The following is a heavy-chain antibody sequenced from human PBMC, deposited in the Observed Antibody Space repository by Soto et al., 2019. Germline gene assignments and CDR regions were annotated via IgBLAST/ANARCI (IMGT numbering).Heavy chain of an antibody. V-gene: IGHV2-5*02. D-gene: IGHD1-26*01. J-gene: IGHJ4*02. CDR2: IYWDDDK. Sequence: QITLKESGPTLVKPTQTLTLTCTFSGFSLSTSGMGVGWIRQPPGKALEWLALIYWDDDKRYSPSLKSRLTITKDTYKNQVVVTMTNMDPVDTATYYCAHTTSWGALNYFDYWGQGTLVTVSS. CDR3: AHTTSWGALNYFDY. CDR1: GFSLSTSGMG.